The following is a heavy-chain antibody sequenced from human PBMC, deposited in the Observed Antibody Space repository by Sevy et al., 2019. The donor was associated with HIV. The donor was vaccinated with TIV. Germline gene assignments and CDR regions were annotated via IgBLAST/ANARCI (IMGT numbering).Heavy chain of an antibody. CDR2: INPNGGGT. J-gene: IGHJ3*02. CDR3: ARAPLRYCSGGSCYSFAFDI. Sequence: ASVKVSCKASGYTFTGYYMHWVRQAPGQGLEWMGRINPNGGGTNYAQKFQGRVTMTRDTSISTAYMELSRLRSDDTAVYYCARAPLRYCSGGSCYSFAFDIWGQGTMVTVSS. D-gene: IGHD2-15*01. CDR1: GYTFTGYY. V-gene: IGHV1-2*06.